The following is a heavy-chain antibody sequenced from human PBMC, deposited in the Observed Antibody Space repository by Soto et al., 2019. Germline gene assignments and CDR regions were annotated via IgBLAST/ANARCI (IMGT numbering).Heavy chain of an antibody. CDR1: GGSISSSNW. CDR3: ARGTNYYPFDY. Sequence: QVQLQESGPGLVKPSGTLSLTCAVSGGSISSSNWWSWVRQPPGKGLEWIGEIYHSGSTNYNPSLKSXVTLSXXKSKNQFSLKLSSVTAADTAVYYCARGTNYYPFDYWGQGTLVTVSS. CDR2: IYHSGST. V-gene: IGHV4-4*02. D-gene: IGHD3-22*01. J-gene: IGHJ4*02.